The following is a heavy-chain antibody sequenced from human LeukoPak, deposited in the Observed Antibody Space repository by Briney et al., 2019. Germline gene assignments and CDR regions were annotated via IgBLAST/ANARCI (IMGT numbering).Heavy chain of an antibody. CDR3: AIGGLYDYIWGSYRYKSAFDI. CDR2: ISGSGYKT. D-gene: IGHD3-16*02. CDR1: GFTFSNHA. V-gene: IGHV3-23*01. J-gene: IGHJ3*02. Sequence: GGSLRLSCAASGFTFSNHAMNWVRQAPGKGLEWVSAISGSGYKTFYADSVKGRFTISRDNAKNSLYLQMDSLRAEDTAVYYCAIGGLYDYIWGSYRYKSAFDIWGQGTMVTVSS.